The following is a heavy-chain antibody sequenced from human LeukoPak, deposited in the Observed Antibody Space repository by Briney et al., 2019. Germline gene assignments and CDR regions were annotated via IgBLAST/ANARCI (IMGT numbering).Heavy chain of an antibody. CDR1: GFTFSSYG. D-gene: IGHD6-19*01. Sequence: TGGSLRLSCAASGFTFSSYGMHWVRQAPGKGLEWVAFIRYDGSNKYYADSVKGRFTISRDNSKNTLYLQMNSLRAEDTAVYYCAKSSIAVAGTAEYLQHWGQGTLVTVSS. CDR2: IRYDGSNK. J-gene: IGHJ1*01. CDR3: AKSSIAVAGTAEYLQH. V-gene: IGHV3-30*02.